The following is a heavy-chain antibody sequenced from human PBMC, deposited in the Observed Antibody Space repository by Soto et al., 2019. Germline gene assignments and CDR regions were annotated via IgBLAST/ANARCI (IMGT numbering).Heavy chain of an antibody. CDR1: GYTFTSYA. D-gene: IGHD3-10*01. Sequence: ASVKVSCKASGYTFTSYAMHWVRQAPGQRLEWMGWINAGNGNTKYSQKFQGRVTITRDTSASTAYMELSSLRSEDTAVYYCARAPLWFGPFDPWGQGTLVTVSS. CDR3: ARAPLWFGPFDP. J-gene: IGHJ5*02. V-gene: IGHV1-3*01. CDR2: INAGNGNT.